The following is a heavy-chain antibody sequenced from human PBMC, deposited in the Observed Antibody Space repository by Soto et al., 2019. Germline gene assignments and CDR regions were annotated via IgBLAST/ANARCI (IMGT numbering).Heavy chain of an antibody. J-gene: IGHJ5*01. CDR1: GFTFSAYT. CDR3: VRGSYGDSDS. D-gene: IGHD4-17*01. V-gene: IGHV3-21*02. CDR2: LHPSSTYI. Sequence: EVQLVESGGGLVKPGGSLRLSCAASGFTFSAYTMNWVRQAPGKGLEWVSSLHPSSTYIYYADSVKGRFTLSRDNAKNSLFLRLNSLRAVDTALYYCVRGSYGDSDSWGQGTLVTVSS.